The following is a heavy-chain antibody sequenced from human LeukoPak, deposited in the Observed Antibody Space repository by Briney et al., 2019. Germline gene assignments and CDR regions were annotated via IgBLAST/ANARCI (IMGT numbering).Heavy chain of an antibody. Sequence: PGGSLRLSCAASGFTFSSYWMSWVRQAPGKGLEWVANIKQDGSEKYYVDSVKGRFTISRDNAKNSLYLQMNSLRAEDTAVYYCARVYAGNYYYYMDVWGKGTTVTISS. CDR1: GFTFSSYW. CDR3: ARVYAGNYYYYMDV. D-gene: IGHD3-10*01. J-gene: IGHJ6*03. CDR2: IKQDGSEK. V-gene: IGHV3-7*01.